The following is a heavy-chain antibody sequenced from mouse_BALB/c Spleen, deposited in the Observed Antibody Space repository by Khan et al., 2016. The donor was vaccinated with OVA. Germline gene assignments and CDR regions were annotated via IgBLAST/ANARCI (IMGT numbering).Heavy chain of an antibody. V-gene: IGHV1S81*02. CDR1: GYTFTSYY. CDR2: INPSNGGT. CDR3: TRGGYGGFAY. Sequence: QVQLQQSGAELVKPGASVKLSCRASGYTFTSYYMYWVKQRPGQGLEWIGDINPSNGGTNFNEKFKSRATLTVDKSSSTAYIQLSSLTSADSAVYYCTRGGYGGFAYWGQGTLVTVSA. J-gene: IGHJ3*01. D-gene: IGHD3-1*01.